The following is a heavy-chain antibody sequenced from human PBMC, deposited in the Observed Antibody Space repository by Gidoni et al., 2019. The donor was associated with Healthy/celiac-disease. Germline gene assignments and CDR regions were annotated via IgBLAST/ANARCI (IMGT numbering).Heavy chain of an antibody. V-gene: IGHV3-21*01. J-gene: IGHJ4*02. CDR1: GFTFSSYS. CDR2: ISSSSSYI. Sequence: EVQLVASGGGLVKPGGSLRLSCAASGFTFSSYSMNWVRQAPGKGLEWVSSISSSSSYIYYADSVKGRFTISRDNAKNSLYLQMNSLRAEDTAVYYCARGAMVQGVIGWRPFDYWGQGTLVTVSS. D-gene: IGHD3-10*01. CDR3: ARGAMVQGVIGWRPFDY.